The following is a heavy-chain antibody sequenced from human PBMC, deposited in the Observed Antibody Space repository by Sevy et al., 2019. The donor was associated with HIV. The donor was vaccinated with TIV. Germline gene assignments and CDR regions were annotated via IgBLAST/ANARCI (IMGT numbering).Heavy chain of an antibody. D-gene: IGHD3-10*01. J-gene: IGHJ6*02. V-gene: IGHV3-21*01. CDR1: GFMFSTNS. CDR2: ISSSSSYI. Sequence: GGSLRLSCVASGFMFSTNSMNWVRQAPGKGLEWVSSISSSSSYIYYTDSVKGRFTVSRDNAKNSLSLQMNSLRAEDTAVYYCARDRDGSGSSGGYGMDVWGQGTTVTVSS. CDR3: ARDRDGSGSSGGYGMDV.